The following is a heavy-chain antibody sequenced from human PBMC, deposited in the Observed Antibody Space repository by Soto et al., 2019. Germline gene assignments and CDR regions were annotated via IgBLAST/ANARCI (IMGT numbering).Heavy chain of an antibody. CDR1: GFTFSSYA. CDR2: ISYDGSNK. CDR3: ARGYDFWSGYYY. J-gene: IGHJ4*02. V-gene: IGHV3-30-3*01. D-gene: IGHD3-3*01. Sequence: QVQLVESGGGVVQPGRSLRLSCAASGFTFSSYAMHWVRQAPGKGLEWVAVISYDGSNKYYADSVKGRFTISRDNSKNTLYLRMISLGAEDTGVYYCARGYDFWSGYYYWGQGTLVTVSS.